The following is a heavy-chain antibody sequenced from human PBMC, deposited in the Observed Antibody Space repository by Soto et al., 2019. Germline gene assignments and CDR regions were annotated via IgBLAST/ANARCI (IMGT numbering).Heavy chain of an antibody. J-gene: IGHJ4*02. D-gene: IGHD2-15*01. CDR2: IYYSGST. V-gene: IGHV4-31*03. CDR3: ARGPPDIVVVVADKYYFEY. Sequence: PSETLSLTCTVSGGSISSGGYYWSWIRQHPGKGLEWIGYIYYSGSTYYNPSLKSRVTISVDTSKNQFSLKLSSVTAADTAVYYCARGPPDIVVVVADKYYFEYWGQGRLVTVSS. CDR1: GGSISSGGYY.